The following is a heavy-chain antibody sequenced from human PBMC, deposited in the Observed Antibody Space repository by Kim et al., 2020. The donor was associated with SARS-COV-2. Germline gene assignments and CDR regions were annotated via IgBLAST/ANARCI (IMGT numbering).Heavy chain of an antibody. Sequence: SETLSLTCTVSGGSISQTSHYWGWFRQPPGKGLEWVGTIFHTGSTYYKSSLKKRVSISIDTSANHFSLNLWSLTATATAVYYGAVMNSGYVRFDYWGPGT. D-gene: IGHD5-12*01. CDR1: GGSISQTSHY. CDR3: AVMNSGYVRFDY. V-gene: IGHV4-39*02. CDR2: IFHTGST. J-gene: IGHJ4*02.